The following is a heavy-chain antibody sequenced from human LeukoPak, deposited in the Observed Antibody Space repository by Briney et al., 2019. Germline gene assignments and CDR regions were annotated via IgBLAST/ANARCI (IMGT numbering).Heavy chain of an antibody. CDR2: IIPIFGTA. J-gene: IGHJ6*03. Sequence: ASVKVSCKASGGTFSSYAISWVRQAPGQGLEWMGGIIPIFGTANYAQKFQGRVTITTAESTSTAYMELSSLRSEDTAVYYCARDKRVTYYYGSGGRRYMDVWGKGTTVTVSS. V-gene: IGHV1-69*05. CDR3: ARDKRVTYYYGSGGRRYMDV. CDR1: GGTFSSYA. D-gene: IGHD3-10*01.